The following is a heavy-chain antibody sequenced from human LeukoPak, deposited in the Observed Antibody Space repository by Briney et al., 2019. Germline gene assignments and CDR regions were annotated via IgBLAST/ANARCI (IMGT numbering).Heavy chain of an antibody. CDR1: GFPFNAYW. CDR2: IRQDGDTK. Sequence: GGSLRLSRAASGFPFNAYWMTWVRQAPGKGLEWVANIRQDGDTKYYVDSVKGRFTISRDNAMNSLYLQMNSLRAEDTAIYYCARSLPYGTTWYGRSDFWGQGTLVTVSS. V-gene: IGHV3-7*03. D-gene: IGHD6-13*01. CDR3: ARSLPYGTTWYGRSDF. J-gene: IGHJ4*02.